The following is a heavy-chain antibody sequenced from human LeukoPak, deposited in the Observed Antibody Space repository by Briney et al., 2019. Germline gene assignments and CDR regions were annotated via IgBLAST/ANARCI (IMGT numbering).Heavy chain of an antibody. CDR3: ARAVGTNAFDI. CDR2: ISSSSDYI. J-gene: IGHJ3*02. Sequence: GGSLRLSCAASGFTFSSYTMNWVRQAPGKGLEWVSSISSSSDYIYYADSMKGRFTTSRDNARNSLHLQMNSLTADDTAVYYCARAVGTNAFDIWGQGTMVTVSS. D-gene: IGHD1-1*01. V-gene: IGHV3-21*01. CDR1: GFTFSSYT.